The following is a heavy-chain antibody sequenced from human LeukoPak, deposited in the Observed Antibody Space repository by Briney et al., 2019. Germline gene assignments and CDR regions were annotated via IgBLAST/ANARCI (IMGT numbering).Heavy chain of an antibody. CDR2: ISAYNGNT. Sequence: ASVKVSCKASGYTFTSYGISWVRQAPGQGLEWMGWISAYNGNTNYAQKLQGRVTMTTDTSTSTAYRELRSLRSDDTAVYYCARDQPPGMVGATYYGGGGPRVPVSS. CDR1: GYTFTSYG. CDR3: ARDQPPGMVGATYY. D-gene: IGHD1-26*01. V-gene: IGHV1-18*01. J-gene: IGHJ4*02.